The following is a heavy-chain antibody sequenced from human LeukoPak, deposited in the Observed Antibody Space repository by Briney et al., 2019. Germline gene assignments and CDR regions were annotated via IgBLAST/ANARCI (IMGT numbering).Heavy chain of an antibody. D-gene: IGHD2-15*01. V-gene: IGHV4-30-4*08. CDR1: GGSISSGDYY. CDR2: IYYSGRT. Sequence: SETLSLTCTVFGGSISSGDYYWSWIRQPPGKGLEWIGYIYYSGRTYYNPSLNSRVTISVDTSKNQFSLKLSSVTAADTAVYYCAGHFYCSGGSCYSNWFDPWGQGTLVTVSS. J-gene: IGHJ5*02. CDR3: AGHFYCSGGSCYSNWFDP.